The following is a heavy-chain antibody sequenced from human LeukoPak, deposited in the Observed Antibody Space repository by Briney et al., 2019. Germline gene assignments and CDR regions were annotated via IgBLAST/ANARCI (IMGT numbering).Heavy chain of an antibody. CDR1: GDSFSYFY. V-gene: IGHV4-59*01. CDR3: ARQILSYGLTVDY. CDR2: IYNSGST. Sequence: PSETLSLTCTVSGDSFSYFYWSWIRQPPGKGLEWIGYIYNSGSTNYNPSLKSRVTISLDTSKNQFSLKLSSVTAADTAVYYCARQILSYGLTVDYWGQGTLVTVSS. D-gene: IGHD5-18*01. J-gene: IGHJ4*02.